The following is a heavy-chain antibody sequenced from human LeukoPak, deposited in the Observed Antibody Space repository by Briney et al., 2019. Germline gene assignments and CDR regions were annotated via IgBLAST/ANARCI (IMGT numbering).Heavy chain of an antibody. CDR3: ARAGGWARKDYSADAFHI. CDR2: ISPYKGTT. J-gene: IGHJ3*02. CDR1: GYTFTNFG. V-gene: IGHV1-18*01. D-gene: IGHD4-11*01. Sequence: GASVKVSCKASGYTFTNFGISWVRQAPGQGLEWMGWISPYKGTTYYAQNLQGRVTMTTDTSTSTAYMELRSPRSGDTAVYYCARAGGWARKDYSADAFHIWGQGTMVTVSS.